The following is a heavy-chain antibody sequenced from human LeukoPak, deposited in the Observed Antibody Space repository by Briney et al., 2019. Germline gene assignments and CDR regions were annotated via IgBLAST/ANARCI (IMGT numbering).Heavy chain of an antibody. J-gene: IGHJ4*02. Sequence: GGSLRLSCEASGFPFGSYVMSWVRQAPVKGLEWIAYINHNAEMIFYPDFVKGRFTISRDNAKSSLYLQMNALRYEDTAICYCARDHDWAFDLWGQGTLVTVSS. D-gene: IGHD3-9*01. CDR2: INHNAEMI. CDR1: GFPFGSYV. V-gene: IGHV3-48*02. CDR3: ARDHDWAFDL.